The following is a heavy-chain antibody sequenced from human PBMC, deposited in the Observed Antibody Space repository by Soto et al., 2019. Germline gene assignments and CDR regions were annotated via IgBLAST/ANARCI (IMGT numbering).Heavy chain of an antibody. CDR2: IIPIFGTA. V-gene: IGHV1-69*12. J-gene: IGHJ1*01. CDR3: AIHSGGSAHSKGYFQH. D-gene: IGHD3-10*01. Sequence: QVQLVQSGAEVKKPGSSVKVSCKASGGTFSSYAISWVRQAPGQGLEWMGGIIPIFGTANYAQKFQGRVTISADESPSTAYMELSSLRSEDTAVYYCAIHSGGSAHSKGYFQHWGQGTLVTVSS. CDR1: GGTFSSYA.